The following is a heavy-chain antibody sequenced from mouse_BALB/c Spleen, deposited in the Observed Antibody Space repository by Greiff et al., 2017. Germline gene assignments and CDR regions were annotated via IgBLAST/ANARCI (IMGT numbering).Heavy chain of an antibody. V-gene: IGHV1-82*01. CDR1: GYAFSSSW. D-gene: IGHD1-1*01. Sequence: QVQLQQSGPELVKPGASVKISCKASGYAFSSSWLNGVKQRPGQGLEWIGRIYPGDGDTNYNGKFKGKATLTADKSSSTAYMQLSSLTSVDSAVYFCARDYYYGSFDYWGQGTTLTVSS. J-gene: IGHJ2*01. CDR2: IYPGDGDT. CDR3: ARDYYYGSFDY.